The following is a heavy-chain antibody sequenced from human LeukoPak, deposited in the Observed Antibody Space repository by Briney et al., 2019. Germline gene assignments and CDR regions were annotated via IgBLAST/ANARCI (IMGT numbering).Heavy chain of an antibody. CDR1: GFTFSSAW. CDR3: TRTPDGVDY. J-gene: IGHJ4*02. CDR2: IKEDGSEI. V-gene: IGHV3-7*01. D-gene: IGHD3-10*01. Sequence: GGSLRLSCAASGFTFSSAWMTWVRQAPGKGLEWVANIKEDGSEIFYVDSVKGRFTISRDNARNSLYLQMNSLRAEDTAVYYCTRTPDGVDYWGQGTLVTVSS.